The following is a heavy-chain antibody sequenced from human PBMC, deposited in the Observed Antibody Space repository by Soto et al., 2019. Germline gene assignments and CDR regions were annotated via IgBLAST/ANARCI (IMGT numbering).Heavy chain of an antibody. D-gene: IGHD6-13*01. CDR2: IWYDGSNK. CDR3: ARQVQQVVACFDY. CDR1: GFTFSSYG. Sequence: SLRLSCAASGFTFSSYGMHWVRQAPGKGLEWVAVIWYDGSNKYYADSVKGRFTISRDNSKNTLYLHMNSLSAQDTAVYYCARQVQQVVACFDYWGQGTLVTVSS. J-gene: IGHJ4*02. V-gene: IGHV3-33*01.